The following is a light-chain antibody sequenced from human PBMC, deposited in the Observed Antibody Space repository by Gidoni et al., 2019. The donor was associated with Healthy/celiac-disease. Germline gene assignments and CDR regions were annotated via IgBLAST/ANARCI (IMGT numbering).Light chain of an antibody. CDR2: WAS. CDR3: QQYYSTWWT. Sequence: DIVMTQSPDSLAVSLGERATINCKSSQRVLYSSNNKNYLAWYQQKPGQPPKLLIYWASTLESGVPDRFSGSGSGTDFTLTISSLQAEDVAVYYCQQYYSTWWTFGQGTKVEIK. J-gene: IGKJ1*01. CDR1: QRVLYSSNNKNY. V-gene: IGKV4-1*01.